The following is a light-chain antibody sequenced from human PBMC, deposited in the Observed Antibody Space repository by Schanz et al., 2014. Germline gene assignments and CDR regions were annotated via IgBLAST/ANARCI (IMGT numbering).Light chain of an antibody. V-gene: IGLV2-8*01. Sequence: QSALTQPPSASGSPGQSVTISCTGTSSDVGGYNFVSWYQQHPGKAPKLMIYEVTKRPSGVPDRFSGSKSGNTASLTVSGLQAEDEADYYCAAWDDSPSGPWVFGGGTKVTVL. J-gene: IGLJ3*02. CDR3: AAWDDSPSGPWV. CDR1: SSDVGGYNF. CDR2: EVT.